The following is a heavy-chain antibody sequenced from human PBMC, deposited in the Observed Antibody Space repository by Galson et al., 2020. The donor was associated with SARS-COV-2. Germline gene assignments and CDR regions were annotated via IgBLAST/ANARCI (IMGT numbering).Heavy chain of an antibody. J-gene: IGHJ4*02. D-gene: IGHD4-17*01. V-gene: IGHV3-23*01. CDR3: AKDLRPTVTTPFDY. Sequence: GGPLRLSWAASGFTFSSYAMSWVRQAQGKGLEWVSAISASGGSTYYEDPVKGRFTISRDNSKNTLYLQMNSLGAEDTAVHYCAKDLRPTVTTPFDYWGQGTLVTVSS. CDR1: GFTFSSYA. CDR2: ISASGGST.